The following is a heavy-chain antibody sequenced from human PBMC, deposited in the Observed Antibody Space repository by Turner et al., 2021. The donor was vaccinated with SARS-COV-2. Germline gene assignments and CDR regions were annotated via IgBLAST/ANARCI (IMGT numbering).Heavy chain of an antibody. V-gene: IGHV1-2*07. CDR3: ARVSSLSYYFDY. J-gene: IGHJ4*02. D-gene: IGHD6-6*01. CDR2: INPNSGGT. Sequence: QVQLVQSGAEVKKPGASVKVSCKASGYTFTGYYMYWVRQAPGQGLEWMGWINPNSGGTNCVHKFQGRVTMTRDTSISTAYMELSRLRSDDTAVYYCARVSSLSYYFDYWGQGTLVTVSS. CDR1: GYTFTGYY.